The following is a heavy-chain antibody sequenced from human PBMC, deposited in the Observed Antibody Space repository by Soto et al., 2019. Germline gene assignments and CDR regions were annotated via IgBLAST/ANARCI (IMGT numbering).Heavy chain of an antibody. Sequence: QVQLQESGPRLVKPSGTLSLTCSVSGDSISESNWWSWLRQSPEKGLEWIGEINRTGHTNYNPSLKGRVSMSVDKSSNQASLNVISVTAADSAVYYCAKNAFCVRSSCSSIYGFGPWSQGFLVTVSS. V-gene: IGHV4-4*02. J-gene: IGHJ5*02. CDR3: AKNAFCVRSSCSSIYGFGP. D-gene: IGHD2-21*01. CDR2: INRTGHT. CDR1: GDSISESNW.